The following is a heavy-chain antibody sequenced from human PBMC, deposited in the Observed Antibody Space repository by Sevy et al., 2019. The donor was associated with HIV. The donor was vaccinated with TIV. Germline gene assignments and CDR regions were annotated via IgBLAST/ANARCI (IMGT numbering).Heavy chain of an antibody. CDR3: AKDGGYRSPSLAN. D-gene: IGHD2-15*01. CDR2: ISGSGGST. Sequence: GGSLRLSCAASGFTFSSYAMTWVRQAPGKGLEWDSLISGSGGSTFYADSVKGRFTISRDNSKNTLYLQMNSLRADDTAVYYCAKDGGYRSPSLANWGQGTLVTVSS. CDR1: GFTFSSYA. J-gene: IGHJ4*02. V-gene: IGHV3-23*01.